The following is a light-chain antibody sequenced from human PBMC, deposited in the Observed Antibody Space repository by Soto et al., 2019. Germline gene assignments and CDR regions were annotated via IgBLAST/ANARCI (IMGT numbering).Light chain of an antibody. CDR3: QQTYTTPPET. CDR2: SAS. V-gene: IGKV1-39*01. Sequence: DIHMTQSPSSLSASVGDRVAITCRASQPINNYLNWYRQAPGKAPTLLIYSASSLRSGVPSRFSGRGYGTNFTLIISSLQPEDFATYYCQQTYTTPPETFGPGTTVDIK. CDR1: QPINNY. J-gene: IGKJ3*01.